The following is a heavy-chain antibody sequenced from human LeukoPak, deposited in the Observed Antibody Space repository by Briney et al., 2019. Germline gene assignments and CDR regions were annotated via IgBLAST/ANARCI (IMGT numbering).Heavy chain of an antibody. D-gene: IGHD7-27*01. CDR2: FSINRST. V-gene: IGHV4-4*07. CDR3: ARNPSVGKLPAAWFDP. CDR1: GASVSSYF. Sequence: KPSETLSLTCIVSGASVSSYFWSWIRQPAGKGLEWIGRFSINRSTNYNPSLKSRVTMSGDTSKNQFSLKLRSVTAADTAVYYCARNPSVGKLPAAWFDPWGQGTLVTVSS. J-gene: IGHJ5*02.